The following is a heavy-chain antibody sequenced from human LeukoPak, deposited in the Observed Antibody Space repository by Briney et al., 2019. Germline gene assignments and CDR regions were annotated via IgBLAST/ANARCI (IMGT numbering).Heavy chain of an antibody. J-gene: IGHJ6*02. D-gene: IGHD2-15*01. CDR2: ISGSGGST. CDR1: GFTFSSYA. V-gene: IGHV3-23*01. Sequence: GGSLRLSCAASGFTFSSYAMSWVRQAPGKGLEWVSAISGSGGSTYYADSVKGRFTISRDNSKNTLFLQMNSLRGEDTAVYYCARDREVAAIGYYYYGMDVWGQGTTVTVSS. CDR3: ARDREVAAIGYYYYGMDV.